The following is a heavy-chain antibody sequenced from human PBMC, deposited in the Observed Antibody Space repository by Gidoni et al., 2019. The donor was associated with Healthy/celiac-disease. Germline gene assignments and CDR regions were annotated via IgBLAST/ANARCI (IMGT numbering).Heavy chain of an antibody. Sequence: QLQLQESCPGLVKPSETLSLTCTVSGGSISSSSYYWGWIRQPPGKGLEWIGSIYYSGSTYYNPSLKSRVTISVDTSKNQFSLKLSSVTAADTAVYYCATQPVHDYVWGLNAFDIWGQGTMVTVSS. V-gene: IGHV4-39*01. CDR3: ATQPVHDYVWGLNAFDI. CDR2: IYYSGST. J-gene: IGHJ3*02. CDR1: GGSISSSSYY. D-gene: IGHD3-16*01.